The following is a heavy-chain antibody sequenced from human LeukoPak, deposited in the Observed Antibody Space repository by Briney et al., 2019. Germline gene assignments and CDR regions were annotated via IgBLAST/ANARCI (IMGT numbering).Heavy chain of an antibody. CDR1: GFTFSSYS. Sequence: GGSLRLSCAASGFTFSSYSMNWVRQAPGKGLEWVGRIKSKTDGGTTDYAAPVKGRFTISREDSKNTLYLQMNSLKTEDTAVYYCTTYVGAYSNWGDYYYYYMDVWGKGTTVTVSS. J-gene: IGHJ6*03. D-gene: IGHD4-11*01. V-gene: IGHV3-15*01. CDR2: IKSKTDGGTT. CDR3: TTYVGAYSNWGDYYYYYMDV.